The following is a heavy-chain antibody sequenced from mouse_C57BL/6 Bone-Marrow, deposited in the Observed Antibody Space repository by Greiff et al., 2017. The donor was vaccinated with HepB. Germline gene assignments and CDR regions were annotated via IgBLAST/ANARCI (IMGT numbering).Heavy chain of an antibody. D-gene: IGHD1-1*01. CDR3: AIDGSITTVVATNFDY. V-gene: IGHV1-50*01. Sequence: QVQLQQPGAELVKPGASVKLSCKASGYTFTSYWMQWVKQRPGQGLEWIGEIDPSDSYTNYNQKFKGKATLAVDTSSSTAHMQLSSLTSEDSAVYYCAIDGSITTVVATNFDYWGQGTTLTVSS. J-gene: IGHJ2*01. CDR2: IDPSDSYT. CDR1: GYTFTSYW.